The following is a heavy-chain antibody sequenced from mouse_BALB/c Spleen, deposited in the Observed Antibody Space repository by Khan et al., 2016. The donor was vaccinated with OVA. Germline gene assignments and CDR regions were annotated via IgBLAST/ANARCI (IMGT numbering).Heavy chain of an antibody. CDR3: ARPTFCCCVMVY. V-gene: IGHV9-3-1*01. Sequence: QVQLQQSGPELKKPGETVKISCKASGYTFKNHGMNWVKQAPGKGLKWMGWINTYTGEPTYVEDFKGRFAFSLETSASTAYLQINNLKNEDTATYFEARPTFCCCVMVYWGQGTSVTVSS. CDR1: GYTFKNHG. CDR2: INTYTGEP. J-gene: IGHJ4*01. D-gene: IGHD2-10*01.